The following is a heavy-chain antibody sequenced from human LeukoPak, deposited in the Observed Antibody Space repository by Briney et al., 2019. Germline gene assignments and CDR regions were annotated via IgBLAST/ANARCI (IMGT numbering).Heavy chain of an antibody. CDR1: GASISDYY. CDR2: ISYSGST. J-gene: IGHJ4*02. D-gene: IGHD1-26*01. Sequence: PSETLSLTCTVSGASISDYYWSWIRQPPGKGLDWIGYISYSGSTNYNPSLKSRVTISLDTSKNQFSLKLCSVTAADTAVYYCARGVGATRYWGQGSLVTVSS. V-gene: IGHV4-59*01. CDR3: ARGVGATRY.